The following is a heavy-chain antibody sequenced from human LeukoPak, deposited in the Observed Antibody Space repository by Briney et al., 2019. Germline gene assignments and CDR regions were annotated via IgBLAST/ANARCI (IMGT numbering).Heavy chain of an antibody. CDR3: ARDLWASGSYFDY. D-gene: IGHD1-26*01. CDR1: VGTFIIYA. CDR2: IIPTFGTA. Sequence: ASVKVSFKASVGTFIIYAISWVQQAPGQGLEWMGGIIPTFGTANYAQKFQGRVTITTDESTSTAYMELSSLRSEDTAVYYCARDLWASGSYFDYWGQGTLVTVSS. J-gene: IGHJ4*02. V-gene: IGHV1-69*05.